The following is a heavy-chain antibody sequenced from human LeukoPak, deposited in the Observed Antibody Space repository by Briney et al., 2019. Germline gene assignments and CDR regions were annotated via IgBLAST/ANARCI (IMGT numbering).Heavy chain of an antibody. J-gene: IGHJ4*02. CDR3: VRHDRIIASPLV. CDR1: GFTFSSYA. V-gene: IGHV3-23*01. D-gene: IGHD2/OR15-2a*01. CDR2: ISGSGGST. Sequence: GGSLRLSCAASGFTFSSYAMSWVRQAPGKGLEWVSAISGSGGSTYYADSVKGRFTISRDNSKNTLYLQMNSLRAEDTAVYYCVRHDRIIASPLVWGQGTLVTVSS.